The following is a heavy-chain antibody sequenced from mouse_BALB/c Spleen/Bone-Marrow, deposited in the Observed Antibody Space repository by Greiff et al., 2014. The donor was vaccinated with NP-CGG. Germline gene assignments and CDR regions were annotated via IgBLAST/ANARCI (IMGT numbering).Heavy chain of an antibody. D-gene: IGHD2-3*01. CDR1: GFTFSSYA. Sequence: EVQLVESEGGLVKPGGSLKLSCAASGFTFSSYAMSWVRQTPEKRLEWVATISSGGSYTYYPDSVKGRFTISRDNAKNTLYLQMSSLRSEDTAMYYCARLRDGYSPFAYWGQGTLVTVSA. J-gene: IGHJ3*01. CDR3: ARLRDGYSPFAY. CDR2: ISSGGSYT. V-gene: IGHV5-9-3*01.